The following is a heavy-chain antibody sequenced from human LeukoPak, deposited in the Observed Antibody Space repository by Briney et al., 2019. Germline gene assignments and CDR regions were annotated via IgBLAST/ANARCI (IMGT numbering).Heavy chain of an antibody. V-gene: IGHV3-49*03. Sequence: GGSLRLSCAASGFTFGAYGMSWFGHAPGKGLEWVVFIRSKTYGGTAEYAASVKGRFTISRDDSKSIAYLQMNSLKAEDTAVYYCSRGLGSGNPVDIWGQGTMVTVS. CDR3: SRGLGSGNPVDI. CDR2: IRSKTYGGTA. CDR1: GFTFGAYG. J-gene: IGHJ3*02. D-gene: IGHD3-10*01.